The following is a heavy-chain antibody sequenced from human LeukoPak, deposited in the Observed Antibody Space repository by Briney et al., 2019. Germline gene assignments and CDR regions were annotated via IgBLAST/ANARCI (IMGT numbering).Heavy chain of an antibody. CDR2: IYYSGST. Sequence: GSLRLSCAASGFTFSSHWMHWVRQPPGKGLEWIGSIYYSGSTYYNPSLKSRVTISVDTSKNQFSLKLNSVTATDTAVYYCARHYGPWGQGTLVTVSS. D-gene: IGHD3-10*01. CDR1: GFTFSSHW. V-gene: IGHV4-39*01. J-gene: IGHJ4*02. CDR3: ARHYGP.